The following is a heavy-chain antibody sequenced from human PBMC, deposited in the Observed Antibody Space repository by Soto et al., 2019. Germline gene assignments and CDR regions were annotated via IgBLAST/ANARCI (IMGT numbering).Heavy chain of an antibody. J-gene: IGHJ4*02. D-gene: IGHD3-9*01. CDR2: IIPIFGTA. CDR3: ARVDYDILTGFDY. Sequence: SVKISCKASGGTFSSYAISWVRQAPGQGLEWMGGIIPIFGTANYAQKFQGRVTITADESTSTAYMELSSLRSEDTAVYYCARVDYDILTGFDYWGQGTLVTVSS. V-gene: IGHV1-69*13. CDR1: GGTFSSYA.